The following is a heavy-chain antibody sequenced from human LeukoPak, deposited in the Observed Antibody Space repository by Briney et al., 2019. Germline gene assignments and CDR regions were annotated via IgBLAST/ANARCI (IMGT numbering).Heavy chain of an antibody. V-gene: IGHV4-59*01. CDR2: IYYSGST. D-gene: IGHD3-16*02. J-gene: IGHJ4*02. CDR1: GGSISSYY. CDR3: ARGALPYSFDY. Sequence: SETLSLTCTVSGGSISSYYWSWIRQPPGKGLEWIGYIYYSGSTNYNPSLKSRVTISVDTSKNQFSLKLSSVTAADTAVYYCARGALPYSFDYWGQGTLVTVSS.